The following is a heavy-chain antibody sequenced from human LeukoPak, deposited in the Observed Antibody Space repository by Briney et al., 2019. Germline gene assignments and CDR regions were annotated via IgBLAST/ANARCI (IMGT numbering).Heavy chain of an antibody. CDR3: ARGRPVLLWFGEPSNWFDP. V-gene: IGHV4-34*01. CDR1: GGSFSGYY. J-gene: IGHJ5*02. Sequence: SETLSLTCAVYGGSFSGYYWSWIRQPPGKGLEWIGEINHSGSTNYNPSLKNRVTISVDTSKNQFSLKLSSVTAADTAVYYCARGRPVLLWFGEPSNWFDPWGQGTLVTVSS. CDR2: INHSGST. D-gene: IGHD3-10*01.